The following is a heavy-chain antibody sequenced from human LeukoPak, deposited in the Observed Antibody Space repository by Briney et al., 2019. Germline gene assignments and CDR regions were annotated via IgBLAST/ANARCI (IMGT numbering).Heavy chain of an antibody. J-gene: IGHJ6*02. Sequence: PGGSLRLSCAASGFTFGSFSMSWVRQAPGKGLQWVSSISGTGGSTFYADSVKGRFTISRDNSKNTLYLQMNSLRAEDTAVYYCAKGSGSLFSMDVWGQGTTVTVSS. CDR3: AKGSGSLFSMDV. V-gene: IGHV3-23*01. D-gene: IGHD3-10*01. CDR1: GFTFGSFS. CDR2: ISGTGGST.